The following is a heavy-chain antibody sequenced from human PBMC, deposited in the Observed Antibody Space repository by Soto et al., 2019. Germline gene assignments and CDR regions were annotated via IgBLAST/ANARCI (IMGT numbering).Heavy chain of an antibody. D-gene: IGHD6-19*01. CDR1: GGSITSNW. CDR2: IHHSGSF. J-gene: IGHJ5*02. V-gene: IGHV4-4*02. CDR3: VRNGWSRFDP. Sequence: QVQLQESGPGLVNPSGTLSLTCAVSGGSITSNWWSWVRQPPGKGLEWIGEIHHSGSFHYNPSLRXRVTISIDKSKTQLSLKLTSVTAADTAVHYCVRNGWSRFDPWGQGTLVTVSS.